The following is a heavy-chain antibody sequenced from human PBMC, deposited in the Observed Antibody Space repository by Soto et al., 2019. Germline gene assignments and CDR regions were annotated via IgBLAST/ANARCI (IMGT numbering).Heavy chain of an antibody. CDR1: GGSISTYY. CDR3: ARSVFP. Sequence: PSETLSLTSTVSGGSISTYYWSWIRQPPGKGLEWIGYIYYSGFTYYNPSLKSRVTISVDTSKNQFSLKLSSVTAADTAVYYCARSVFPWGQGTLVTVSS. V-gene: IGHV4-59*12. CDR2: IYYSGFT. J-gene: IGHJ5*02.